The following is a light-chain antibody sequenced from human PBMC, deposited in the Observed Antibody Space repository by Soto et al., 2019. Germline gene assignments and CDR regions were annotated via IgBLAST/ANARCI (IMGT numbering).Light chain of an antibody. CDR2: GAS. Sequence: EIVLTQSPGTLSLSPGERATLSCRTSQSISSSFLGWYQQKPGQAPRLLIYGASSRATGIPDRFSGSGAGTDFTLTISRLVPEDFALYYCQQYGGSLTFGGGTKVEVK. CDR1: QSISSSF. CDR3: QQYGGSLT. J-gene: IGKJ4*01. V-gene: IGKV3-20*01.